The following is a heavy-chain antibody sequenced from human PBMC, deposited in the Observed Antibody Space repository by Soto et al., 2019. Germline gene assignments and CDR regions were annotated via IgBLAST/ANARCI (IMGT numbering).Heavy chain of an antibody. J-gene: IGHJ6*02. V-gene: IGHV4-31*03. D-gene: IGHD2-2*02. CDR2: IYYSGST. CDR1: GGSISSGGYY. CDR3: ARAGYCISTSCYRYYYYYGMDV. Sequence: SETLSLTCTVSGGSISSGGYYWSWIRQHPGKGLEWIGYIYYSGSTYYNPSLKSRVTISVDTSKNQFSLKLSSVTAADTAVYYCARAGYCISTSCYRYYYYYGMDVWGQGTTVT.